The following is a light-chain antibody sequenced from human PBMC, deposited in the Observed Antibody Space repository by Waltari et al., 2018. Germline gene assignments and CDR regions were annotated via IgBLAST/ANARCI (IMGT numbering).Light chain of an antibody. J-gene: IGLJ2*01. CDR3: QAWDTTIVV. CDR1: PLGDKF. CDR2: QDM. Sequence: SYELTQPPSVSVAPGQTATITCSADPLGDKFVAWYQQKSGQSPVLVIYQDMKRPPGIPERFSGSNSGNTATLTISGTQVDDEADFYCQAWDTTIVVFGGGTKLTVL. V-gene: IGLV3-1*01.